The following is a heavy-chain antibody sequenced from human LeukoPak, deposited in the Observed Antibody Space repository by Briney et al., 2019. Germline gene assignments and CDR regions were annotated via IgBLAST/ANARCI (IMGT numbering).Heavy chain of an antibody. D-gene: IGHD6-13*01. CDR3: ARGGLRRSLGWLDP. Sequence: SQTLSLTCAISGDSVSSNSAGWNWIRQSPSRGLEWLGRTYYGSKWYTDYAVSVISRITINVDTSKNQFSLQLNSVTPEDTAVYYCARGGLRRSLGWLDPWGQGTLVTVSS. V-gene: IGHV6-1*01. CDR2: TYYGSKWYT. J-gene: IGHJ5*02. CDR1: GDSVSSNSAG.